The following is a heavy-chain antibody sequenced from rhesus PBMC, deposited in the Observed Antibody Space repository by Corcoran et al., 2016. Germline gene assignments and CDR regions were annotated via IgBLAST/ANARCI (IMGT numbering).Heavy chain of an antibody. Sequence: VQLVQSGAAVKKPGASVKVSCKVSGYTFTALSMHWVRQSHGKGLEWMGGVDPEDDEIINAGNFQGSVTMTEDTSTDTAYRERSSLRSEDTAVYYCARALFWTWGLDSWGQGVVVTVSS. CDR2: VDPEDDEI. J-gene: IGHJ6*01. D-gene: IGHD3-3*01. V-gene: IGHV1-156*01. CDR1: GYTFTALS. CDR3: ARALFWTWGLDS.